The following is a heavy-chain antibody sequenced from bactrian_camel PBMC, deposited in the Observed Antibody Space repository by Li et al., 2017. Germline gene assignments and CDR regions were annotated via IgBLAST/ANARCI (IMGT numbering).Heavy chain of an antibody. J-gene: IGHJ4*01. CDR3: AGAPVVNSPTEPYEYNY. D-gene: IGHD2*01. CDR2: ICPGRGST. CDR1: GYIESVNV. Sequence: HVQLVESGAGSVEAGGSLRLSCTMSGYIESVNVMGWWRQAPGKEREGVSAICPGRGSTHYADSVKGRFTISRDNAKRTVYLQMNSLEPEDTGMYYCAGAPVVNSPTEPYEYNYWGQGTQVTVS. V-gene: IGHV3S54*01.